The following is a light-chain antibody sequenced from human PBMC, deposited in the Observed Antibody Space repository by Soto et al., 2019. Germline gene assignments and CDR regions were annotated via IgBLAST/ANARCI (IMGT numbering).Light chain of an antibody. V-gene: IGKV3-15*01. J-gene: IGKJ1*01. CDR3: QQYSNWPPIT. CDR2: GAS. Sequence: EIVMTQSPATLSVSAGERATLSCRASQSVSSNLAWYQQKPGQAPRLLIYGASTRATGIPARFSGSGSGTEFTLTISSLQSEDFAVYYCQQYSNWPPITFGQGTKVEIK. CDR1: QSVSSN.